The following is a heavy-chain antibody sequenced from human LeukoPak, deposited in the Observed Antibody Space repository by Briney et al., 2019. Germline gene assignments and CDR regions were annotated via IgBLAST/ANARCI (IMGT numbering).Heavy chain of an antibody. CDR1: GFTVSSNY. CDR2: ISSSATYT. Sequence: GGSLRLSCAASGFTVSSNYMSWVRQAPGKGLEWVAGISSSATYTYYADSVKGRFTISRDNAKNSLYLQMNSLRAEDTAVYYCARVGLNYYYYYMDVWGKGTTVTVSS. J-gene: IGHJ6*03. CDR3: ARVGLNYYYYYMDV. V-gene: IGHV3-21*01.